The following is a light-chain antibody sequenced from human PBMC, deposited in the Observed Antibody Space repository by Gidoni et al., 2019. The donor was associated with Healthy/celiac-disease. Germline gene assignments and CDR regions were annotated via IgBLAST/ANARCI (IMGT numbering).Light chain of an antibody. CDR2: LGS. CDR1: QSLLHSNGYNY. J-gene: IGKJ5*01. CDR3: MQALQTPIT. Sequence: DIVMTQSPLSLPVTPGEPASISCRSSQSLLHSNGYNYLDWYLQKPGQSPHLLIYLGSNRASGVPDRFSGSGSGTDFTLKISRVEAEDVGVYYCMQALQTPITFGQGTRLKIK. V-gene: IGKV2-28*01.